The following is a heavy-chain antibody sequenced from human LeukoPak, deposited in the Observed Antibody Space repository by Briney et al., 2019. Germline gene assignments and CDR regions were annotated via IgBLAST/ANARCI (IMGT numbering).Heavy chain of an antibody. V-gene: IGHV3-21*01. CDR3: ARVYYFGSGSLDY. CDR1: GFSFSSYN. CDR2: ISSSSSYK. D-gene: IGHD3-10*01. J-gene: IGHJ4*02. Sequence: GGSLRLSCAASGFSFSSYNMNWVRQAPGKGLEWVSSISSSSSYKYYAGSVQGRFTISRDNAKNSLYLQMNSLRGEDTAVYYCARVYYFGSGSLDYWGQGALVTVSS.